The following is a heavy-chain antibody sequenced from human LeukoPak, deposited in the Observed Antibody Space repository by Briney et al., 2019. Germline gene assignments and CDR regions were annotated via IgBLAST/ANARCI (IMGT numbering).Heavy chain of an antibody. CDR3: ARETDERAFDY. Sequence: GASVKVSCKASGYTFTDYYMHWVRQAPGQGLEWMGWINPNSGGTNYAQKFQGWVTMTRDTSISTAYMELSRLRSDDTAVYYCARETDERAFDYWGQGTLVTVSS. CDR2: INPNSGGT. CDR1: GYTFTDYY. D-gene: IGHD1-1*01. V-gene: IGHV1-2*04. J-gene: IGHJ4*02.